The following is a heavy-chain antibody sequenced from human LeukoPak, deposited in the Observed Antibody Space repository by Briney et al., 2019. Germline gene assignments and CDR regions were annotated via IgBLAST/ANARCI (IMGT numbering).Heavy chain of an antibody. J-gene: IGHJ4*02. Sequence: GESLKISCKGSGYSFTSYWIGWVRQMPGKGLEWMGIIYPGDSDTRYSPSFQGQVTISADKSISTAYPQWSSLKASDTAMYYCARECSSTSCYPGFDYWGQGTLVTVSS. CDR3: ARECSSTSCYPGFDY. CDR2: IYPGDSDT. CDR1: GYSFTSYW. D-gene: IGHD2-2*01. V-gene: IGHV5-51*01.